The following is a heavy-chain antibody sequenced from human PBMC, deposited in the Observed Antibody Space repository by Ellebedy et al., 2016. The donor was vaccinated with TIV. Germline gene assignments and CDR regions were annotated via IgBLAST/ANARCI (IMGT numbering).Heavy chain of an antibody. V-gene: IGHV3-53*01. CDR3: ARGINGRNAFDI. D-gene: IGHD1-26*01. J-gene: IGHJ3*02. CDR2: IYSGGST. Sequence: GGPLRLSCAASGFTVSSNYMSWVRQAPGKGLEWVSVIYSGGSTFYADSVKDRFTISRDNSKNTLYLQMNSLRAEDTAVYYCARGINGRNAFDIWGQGTMVTVSS. CDR1: GFTVSSNY.